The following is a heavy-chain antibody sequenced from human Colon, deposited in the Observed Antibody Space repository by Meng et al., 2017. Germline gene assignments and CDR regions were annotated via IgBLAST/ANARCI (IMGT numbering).Heavy chain of an antibody. CDR3: AREDGSIGFTPAGQ. V-gene: IGHV4-4*02. J-gene: IGHJ1*01. Sequence: QVTRQGSGPGLVKPSGTLSLTCAVSGGSISSTNWWSWIRQPPGKGLEWIGEISQSGSSNYNPSLKSRVTMSLDKFKNHFFLNLSSVSAADTAVYYCAREDGSIGFTPAGQWGQGTLVTVSS. CDR1: GGSISSTNW. CDR2: ISQSGSS. D-gene: IGHD1-26*01.